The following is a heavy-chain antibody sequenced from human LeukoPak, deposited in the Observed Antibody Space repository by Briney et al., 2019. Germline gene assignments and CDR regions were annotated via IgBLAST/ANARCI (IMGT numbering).Heavy chain of an antibody. Sequence: ASVRVSCKASGYTFTSHHINWVRQAAGQGLEWMGRINPNSGGTNYAQKFQGRVTMTRDTSISTAYMELSRLRSDDTAVYYCARGQRGYSYGYRGNWGQGTLVTVSS. CDR2: INPNSGGT. CDR3: ARGQRGYSYGYRGN. J-gene: IGHJ4*02. V-gene: IGHV1-2*06. D-gene: IGHD5-18*01. CDR1: GYTFTSHH.